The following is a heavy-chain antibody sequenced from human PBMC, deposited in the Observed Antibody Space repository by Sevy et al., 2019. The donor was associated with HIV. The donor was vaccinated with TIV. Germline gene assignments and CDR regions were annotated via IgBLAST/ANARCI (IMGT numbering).Heavy chain of an antibody. CDR3: ARGEELITIFGVVTYGMDV. D-gene: IGHD3-3*01. CDR1: GGTFSSYA. CDR2: IIPIFGTA. J-gene: IGHJ6*02. Sequence: ASVKVSCKASGGTFSSYAISWVRQAPGQGLEWMGGIIPIFGTANYAQKFQGRVTITADESTSTAYMELSSLRSEDTDVYYCARGEELITIFGVVTYGMDVWGQGTTVTVSS. V-gene: IGHV1-69*13.